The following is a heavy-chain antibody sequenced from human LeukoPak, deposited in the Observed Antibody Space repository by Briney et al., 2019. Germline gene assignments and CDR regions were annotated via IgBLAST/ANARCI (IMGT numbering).Heavy chain of an antibody. Sequence: GGSLRLSCAVSGLTLSNYWMNWVRQAPGKGLEWVANINPDGGEERYVDSVKGRFVISRDNAKNSLYLQMNSLRAEDTAVYYYATEASTAMTTWGQGTLVTVSS. CDR2: INPDGGEE. J-gene: IGHJ5*02. CDR3: ATEASTAMTT. D-gene: IGHD5-18*01. V-gene: IGHV3-7*01. CDR1: GLTLSNYW.